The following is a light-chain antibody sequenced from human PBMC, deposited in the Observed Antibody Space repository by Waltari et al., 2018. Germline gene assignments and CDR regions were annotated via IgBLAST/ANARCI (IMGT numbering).Light chain of an antibody. J-gene: IGKJ1*01. CDR2: DGS. V-gene: IGKV1-33*01. CDR3: QQYKSLPRT. CDR1: QDISDY. Sequence: DIQTTQSPSSMSASVGDRVSITCQASQDISDYLSWYQQKPGKAPKLLIYDGSNLQTGVPSRFSGSGSGTYFTFTISSLQPEDIATYYCQQYKSLPRTFGQGTKVEIK.